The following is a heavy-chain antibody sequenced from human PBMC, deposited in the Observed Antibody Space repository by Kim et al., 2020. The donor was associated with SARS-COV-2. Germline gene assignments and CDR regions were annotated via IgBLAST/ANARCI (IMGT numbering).Heavy chain of an antibody. Sequence: GGSLRLSCSASGFTFSNYAMHWVRQAPGKGLEYVSAISSDGGSTYYADSVKGRFTISRENSKNMLYVQMSSLRVEDTAIYYCVTRNYYNSGSYYEGAPFDFWGQGTLVPVSS. D-gene: IGHD3-10*01. CDR2: ISSDGGST. CDR3: VTRNYYNSGSYYEGAPFDF. J-gene: IGHJ4*02. CDR1: GFTFSNYA. V-gene: IGHV3-64*05.